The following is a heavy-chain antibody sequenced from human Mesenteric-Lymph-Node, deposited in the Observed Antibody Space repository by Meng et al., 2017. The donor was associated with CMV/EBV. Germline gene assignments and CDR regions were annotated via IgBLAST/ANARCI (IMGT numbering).Heavy chain of an antibody. Sequence: GESLKISCAASGFTFSSYSMNWVRQAPGKGLEWVSSISSSSSYIYYADSVKGRFTISRDNAKNSLNLQMNSLRAEDTAVYYCARVRYYGSGSYGSFDYWGQGTLVTVSS. CDR3: ARVRYYGSGSYGSFDY. J-gene: IGHJ4*02. CDR2: ISSSSSYI. CDR1: GFTFSSYS. D-gene: IGHD3-10*01. V-gene: IGHV3-21*01.